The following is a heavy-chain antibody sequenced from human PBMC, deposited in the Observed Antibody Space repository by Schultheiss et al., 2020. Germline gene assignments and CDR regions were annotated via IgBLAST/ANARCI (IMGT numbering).Heavy chain of an antibody. CDR2: IYYSGST. CDR3: ARGSIAARPGWFDP. J-gene: IGHJ5*02. V-gene: IGHV4-61*10. CDR1: GGSISSGGYY. D-gene: IGHD6-6*01. Sequence: SETLSLTCAVSGGSISSGGYYWSWIRQPAGKGLEWIGYIYYSGSTNYNPSLKSRVTISVDTSKNQFSLQLNSVTPEDTAVYYCARGSIAARPGWFDPWGQGTLVTGSS.